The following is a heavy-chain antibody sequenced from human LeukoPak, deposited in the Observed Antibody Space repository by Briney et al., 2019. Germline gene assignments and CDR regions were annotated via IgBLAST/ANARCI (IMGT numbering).Heavy chain of an antibody. V-gene: IGHV4-59*01. CDR1: GGSISSYY. Sequence: KPSETLSLTCTVSGGSISSYYWSWIRQPPGKGLEWIGYIYYSGSTNYNPSLKSRVTISVDTSKNQFSLKLSSVTAADTAVYYCARENDYLAAHHFDYWGQGTLVTVSS. CDR2: IYYSGST. J-gene: IGHJ4*02. CDR3: ARENDYLAAHHFDY. D-gene: IGHD1-1*01.